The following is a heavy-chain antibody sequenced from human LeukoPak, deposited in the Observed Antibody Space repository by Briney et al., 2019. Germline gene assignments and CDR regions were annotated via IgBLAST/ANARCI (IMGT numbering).Heavy chain of an antibody. J-gene: IGHJ4*02. D-gene: IGHD5-12*01. Sequence: GGSLRLSCAASGFTFSSYSMNWVRQAPGKGLEWVSSISSSSSYIYYADSVKGRFTISRDNSKNTLYLQMNSLRAEDTAVYYCARDWAGDSGYDFVDYWGQGTLVTVSS. CDR3: ARDWAGDSGYDFVDY. CDR2: ISSSSSYI. V-gene: IGHV3-21*01. CDR1: GFTFSSYS.